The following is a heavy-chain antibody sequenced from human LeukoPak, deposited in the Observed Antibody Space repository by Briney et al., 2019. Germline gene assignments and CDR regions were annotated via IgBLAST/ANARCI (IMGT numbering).Heavy chain of an antibody. CDR3: AKEGERYYDFWSGTDY. D-gene: IGHD3-3*01. J-gene: IGHJ4*02. V-gene: IGHV3-30*18. Sequence: GGSLRLSCAASGFTFSSYGMHWVRQAPGKGLEWAAVISYDGSNKYYADSVKGRFTISRDNSRNTLYLQMNSLRAEDTAVYYCAKEGERYYDFWSGTDYWGQGTLVTVSS. CDR1: GFTFSSYG. CDR2: ISYDGSNK.